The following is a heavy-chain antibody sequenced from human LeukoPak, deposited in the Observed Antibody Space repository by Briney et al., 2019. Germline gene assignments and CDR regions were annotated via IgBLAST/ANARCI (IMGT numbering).Heavy chain of an antibody. V-gene: IGHV4-34*01. D-gene: IGHD1-26*01. CDR2: INHSGST. Sequence: PSETLSLTCAVYGVSFSGYYWSWIRQPPGKGLEWIGEINHSGSTNYNPSLKSRVTISVDTSKNQFSLKLSSVTAADTAVYYCARGLNLVGAYYFDYWGQGTLVTVSS. CDR3: ARGLNLVGAYYFDY. CDR1: GVSFSGYY. J-gene: IGHJ4*02.